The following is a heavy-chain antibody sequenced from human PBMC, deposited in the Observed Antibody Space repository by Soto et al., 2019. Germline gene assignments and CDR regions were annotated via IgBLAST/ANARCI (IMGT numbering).Heavy chain of an antibody. CDR3: ARPPMFDP. Sequence: SETLSLTCTVSGGSISSSSYYWGWIRQPPGKGLEWIGSIYYSGSTYYNPSLKSRVTISVDTSKNQFSLKLSSVTAADTAVYYCARPPMFDPWGQGTLVTVS. CDR1: GGSISSSSYY. CDR2: IYYSGST. J-gene: IGHJ5*02. V-gene: IGHV4-39*01.